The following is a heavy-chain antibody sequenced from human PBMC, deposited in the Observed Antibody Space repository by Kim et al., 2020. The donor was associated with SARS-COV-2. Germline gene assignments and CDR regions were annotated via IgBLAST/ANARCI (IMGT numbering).Heavy chain of an antibody. J-gene: IGHJ4*02. CDR2: IDYSGST. V-gene: IGHV4-39*01. CDR1: GGSISSSSYF. CDR3: AGRGGVKGYYGSVSMYYFDY. D-gene: IGHD3-10*01. Sequence: SETLSLTCTVSGGSISSSSYFWDWIRQPPGKGLEWIGNIDYSGSTYYNPSLKSRVSISLDTSKNQFSLQLSSVTAADTAVYYCAGRGGVKGYYGSVSMYYFDYWGQGTLVTVSS.